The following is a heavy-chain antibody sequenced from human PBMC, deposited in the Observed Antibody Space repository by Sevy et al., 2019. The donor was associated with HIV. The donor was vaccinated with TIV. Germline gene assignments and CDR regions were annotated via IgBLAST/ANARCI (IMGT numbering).Heavy chain of an antibody. D-gene: IGHD3-16*02. V-gene: IGHV3-23*01. CDR3: AKDVGPTYYDYIWGSYRQPGFDY. CDR2: ISGSGGST. J-gene: IGHJ4*02. Sequence: GGSLRLSCAASGFTFSSYAMSWVRQAPGKGLEWVSAISGSGGSTYYADSVKGRFPISRDNSKNPLYLQMNSQRAEDTAVYYCAKDVGPTYYDYIWGSYRQPGFDYWGQGTLGTGSS. CDR1: GFTFSSYA.